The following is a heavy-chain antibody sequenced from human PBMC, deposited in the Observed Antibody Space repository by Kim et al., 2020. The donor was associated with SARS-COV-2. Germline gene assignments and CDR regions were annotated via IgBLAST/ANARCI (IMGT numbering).Heavy chain of an antibody. J-gene: IGHJ4*02. V-gene: IGHV4-39*07. CDR1: GGSISSSSYF. CDR3: ARDTYLDY. Sequence: SETLSLTCAVSGGSISSSSYFWGWVRQPPGEGLEWIGNIRYGGSTHYNPSLKSRVTISVDTSKNQFSLKLSSVTAADTAGYYCARDTYLDYWGQGTLVTV. CDR2: IRYGGST.